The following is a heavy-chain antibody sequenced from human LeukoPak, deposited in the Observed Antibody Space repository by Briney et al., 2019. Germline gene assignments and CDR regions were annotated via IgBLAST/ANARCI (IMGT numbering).Heavy chain of an antibody. CDR3: ARVIRTDSLGYCSSTSCYGKMGKIWYFDY. CDR1: GGSFSGYY. V-gene: IGHV4-34*01. D-gene: IGHD2-2*01. J-gene: IGHJ4*02. Sequence: TSETLSLTCAVYGGSFSGYYWNWIRQPPRKGLERIGEINHSGSTNYNPSLNRRVTISIDTSKSQFSLKLSSGTAAVSAVYYCARVIRTDSLGYCSSTSCYGKMGKIWYFDYWGQGTLVTVSS. CDR2: INHSGST.